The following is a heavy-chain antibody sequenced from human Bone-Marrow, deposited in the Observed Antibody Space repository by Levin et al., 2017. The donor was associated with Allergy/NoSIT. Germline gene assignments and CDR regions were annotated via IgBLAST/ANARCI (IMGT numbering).Heavy chain of an antibody. CDR3: ASPGGSSL. CDR1: GGSFSGYY. J-gene: IGHJ6*04. V-gene: IGHV4-34*01. D-gene: IGHD2-15*01. Sequence: PSETLSLTCAVYGGSFSGYYWSWIRQPPGKGLEWIGEINHSGSTNYNPSLKSRVTISVDTSKNQFSLKLSSVTAADTAVYYCASPGGSSLWGKGTTVTVSS. CDR2: INHSGST.